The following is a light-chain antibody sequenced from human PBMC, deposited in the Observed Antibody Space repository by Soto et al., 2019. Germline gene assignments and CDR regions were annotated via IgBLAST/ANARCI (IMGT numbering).Light chain of an antibody. CDR2: VNSDGSH. CDR1: SGHSTYA. V-gene: IGLV4-69*01. CDR3: QTWATGIRV. Sequence: QPVLTQSPSASASLGASVKLTCTLSSGHSTYAIAWHQQQPEKGPRYVMKVNSDGSHNKGDGIPDRFSGASSGAERYLSISSLQSEDEADYYCQTWATGIRVFGGGTKVTVL. J-gene: IGLJ2*01.